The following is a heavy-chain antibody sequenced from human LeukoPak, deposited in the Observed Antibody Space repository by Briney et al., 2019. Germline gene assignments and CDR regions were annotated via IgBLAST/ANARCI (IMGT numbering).Heavy chain of an antibody. CDR1: GGSLSSGDYY. D-gene: IGHD2-21*02. V-gene: IGHV4-30-4*01. J-gene: IGHJ6*02. CDR2: IYYSGST. Sequence: SQTLSLTCTVSGGSLSSGDYYWSWIRQPPGKGPEWIGYIYYSGSTYYNPSLKSRVTISVDTSKNQFSLKLSSVTAADTAVYYCVRAYCGSDRYFPPYYYYGMDVWGQGTTVIVSS. CDR3: VRAYCGSDRYFPPYYYYGMDV.